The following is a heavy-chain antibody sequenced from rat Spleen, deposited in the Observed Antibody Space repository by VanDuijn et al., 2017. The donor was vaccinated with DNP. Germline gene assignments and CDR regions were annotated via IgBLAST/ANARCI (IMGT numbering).Heavy chain of an antibody. D-gene: IGHD1-12*02. Sequence: EVELVETGGGLVQPGRSLKLSCVTSGFPFSNYWMYWIRRAPGKGLEWVASITTDGGRTYYPDSVKGRFSISRDNAENTVYLQMNSLRSEDTATYYCANYNFYDGTYWGQGVMVTVSS. CDR3: ANYNFYDGTY. J-gene: IGHJ2*01. V-gene: IGHV5-58*01. CDR2: ITTDGGRT. CDR1: GFPFSNYW.